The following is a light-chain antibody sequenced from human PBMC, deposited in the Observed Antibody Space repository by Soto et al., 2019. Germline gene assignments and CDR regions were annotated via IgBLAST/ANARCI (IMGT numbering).Light chain of an antibody. CDR3: SSFTTSTTYV. Sequence: QSALTQPPSVSGSPGQSVAVSCTGTSSDVGSYNRVPWYQQPPGTAPKLIIYEVNNRPSGVPDRFSGSKSGNTASLTISGLQAEDEADYYCSSFTTSTTYVFGTGTKVTVL. J-gene: IGLJ1*01. V-gene: IGLV2-18*02. CDR2: EVN. CDR1: SSDVGSYNR.